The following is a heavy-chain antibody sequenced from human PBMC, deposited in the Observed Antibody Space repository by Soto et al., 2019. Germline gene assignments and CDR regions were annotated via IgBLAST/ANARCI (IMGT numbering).Heavy chain of an antibody. J-gene: IGHJ4*02. CDR3: AWDTTY. CDR1: GSTFGTYT. D-gene: IGHD5-18*01. Sequence: QVQLVQSGAEVKKPGSSVKVSCRASGSTFGTYTVSWVRQAPGQGLEWMGRILPYLDITDYAQKFQGRFTIAADKSTTTAYMELNRLRSEETAVYFCAWDTTYWGQGTLVTVSS. V-gene: IGHV1-69*02. CDR2: ILPYLDIT.